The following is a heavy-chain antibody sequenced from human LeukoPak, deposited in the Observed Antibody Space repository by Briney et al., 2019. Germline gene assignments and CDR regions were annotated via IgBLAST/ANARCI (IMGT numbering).Heavy chain of an antibody. Sequence: GGSLRLSCAASGFTFSSYEMNWVRQAPGKGLEWVSFISSSGRTIYYADSVKGRFTISRDNAKNSLYLQMNSLRAEDTAVYYCARDKGEPPSRPGAFDIWGQGTMVTVSS. V-gene: IGHV3-48*03. D-gene: IGHD3-16*01. CDR1: GFTFSSYE. CDR2: ISSSGRTI. J-gene: IGHJ3*02. CDR3: ARDKGEPPSRPGAFDI.